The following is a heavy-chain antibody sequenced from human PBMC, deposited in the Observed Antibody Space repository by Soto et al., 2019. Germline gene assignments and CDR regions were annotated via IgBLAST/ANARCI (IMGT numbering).Heavy chain of an antibody. CDR2: IVPIVDTS. J-gene: IGHJ4*02. V-gene: IGHV1-69*12. CDR1: GGTFSSYA. Sequence: QVQLVQSGAEVRQPASSVKVSCKTSGGTFSSYAISWVRQAPGQGLEWMGGIVPIVDTSTYAQKFQGRVTITADESTSTVYMDLSSLRSDHTAAYYCVRVVAIPGYPDNWGQGTLVTVSS. D-gene: IGHD5-12*01. CDR3: VRVVAIPGYPDN.